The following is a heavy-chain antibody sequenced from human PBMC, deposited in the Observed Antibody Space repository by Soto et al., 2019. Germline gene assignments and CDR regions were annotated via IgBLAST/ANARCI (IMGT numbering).Heavy chain of an antibody. CDR1: GYAFGAYY. Sequence: QVQLVQSGAEVKKPGASVKVSCKASGYAFGAYYIYWVRQAPGQGLEWMGYINPHGGGARYVQEFRDRLTITTDTPKDTAYMELRSLTSDDTAIYYCAKDRVRTPNGADSFDVWGQGTSVTVS. V-gene: IGHV1-2*02. D-gene: IGHD2-8*01. CDR3: AKDRVRTPNGADSFDV. CDR2: INPHGGGA. J-gene: IGHJ3*01.